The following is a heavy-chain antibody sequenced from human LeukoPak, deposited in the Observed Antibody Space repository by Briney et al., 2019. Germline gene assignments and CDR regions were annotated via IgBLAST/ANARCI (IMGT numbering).Heavy chain of an antibody. CDR2: VKEDGSET. D-gene: IGHD4-23*01. CDR3: ARVSPGGNAYSHFDF. V-gene: IGHV3-7*01. Sequence: PGGSLRLSCAASGFTFSRYWMSWVRQAPGKGLEWVANVKEDGSETYSVDSVRGRFTISRDNAKNSLYLQMNSLRAEDTAIYYCARVSPGGNAYSHFDFWGQGTLVTVSS. J-gene: IGHJ4*02. CDR1: GFTFSRYW.